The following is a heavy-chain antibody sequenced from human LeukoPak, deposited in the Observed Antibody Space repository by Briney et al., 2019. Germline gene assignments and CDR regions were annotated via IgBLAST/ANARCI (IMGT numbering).Heavy chain of an antibody. CDR1: GYIFTGYY. CDR2: INPNSGGT. D-gene: IGHD5-24*01. J-gene: IGHJ4*02. V-gene: IGHV1-2*02. Sequence: GASVKVSCKASGYIFTGYYMHWVRQAPGQGLEWMGWINPNSGGTEYAQKFQGRVTMTRDTSISTAYMELSRLGSDDTALYYCASQQLQWRESYYFDDWGQGTLVTVSS. CDR3: ASQQLQWRESYYFDD.